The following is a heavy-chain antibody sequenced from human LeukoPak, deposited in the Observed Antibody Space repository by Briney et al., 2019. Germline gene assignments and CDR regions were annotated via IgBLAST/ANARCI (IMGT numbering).Heavy chain of an antibody. Sequence: GGSLRLTCTASGFTFGKFIMTSGRQAPGDGLEWVSSIGGGDDITFYADSVKGRFRISRDDSKNTVFLQISGLRVEDTARYYCAKWGGKETIGTIWYRPLDHWGQGTQVTVSS. CDR2: IGGGDDIT. CDR3: AKWGGKETIGTIWYRPLDH. D-gene: IGHD2-2*01. CDR1: GFTFGKFI. V-gene: IGHV3-23*01. J-gene: IGHJ4*02.